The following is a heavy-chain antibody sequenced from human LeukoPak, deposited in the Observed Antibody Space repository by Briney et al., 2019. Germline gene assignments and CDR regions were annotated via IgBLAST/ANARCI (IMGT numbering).Heavy chain of an antibody. D-gene: IGHD6-13*01. CDR2: IYYSGST. J-gene: IGHJ6*03. CDR1: GGSISSYY. V-gene: IGHV4-59*01. CDR3: ARGGSSWPPLMDV. Sequence: PSETLSLTRTVSGGSISSYYWSWIRQPPGKGLEWIGYIYYSGSTTYNPSLKSRVTISVDTSKNQLSLKLSSVTAADTAVYYCARGGSSWPPLMDVWGKGTTVTVSS.